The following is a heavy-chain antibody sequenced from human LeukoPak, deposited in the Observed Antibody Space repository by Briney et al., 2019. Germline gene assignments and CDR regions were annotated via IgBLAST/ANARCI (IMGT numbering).Heavy chain of an antibody. J-gene: IGHJ1*01. D-gene: IGHD3-22*01. CDR3: ATGNYYDSRGYYTFGH. CDR2: INGDGSTT. Sequence: GGSLRLSCAASGFTFSRYWMHWVRRAPGKGLVWVSRINGDGSTTSYADSVKGGFTISRDNAKNTLYLQMNSLRAEDTAVYYCATGNYYDSRGYYTFGHWGQGTLVTVSS. CDR1: GFTFSRYW. V-gene: IGHV3-74*01.